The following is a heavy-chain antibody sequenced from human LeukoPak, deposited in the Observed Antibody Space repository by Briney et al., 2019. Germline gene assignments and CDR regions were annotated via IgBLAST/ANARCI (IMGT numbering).Heavy chain of an antibody. D-gene: IGHD5-12*01. V-gene: IGHV5-51*01. CDR1: GYDFASYW. Sequence: GESLKISCKGSGYDFASYWIVWVRQMPGKGLEWMGIIYPYGSDTRYSPSFQGQVTISADKSVGTAYLQWSSLKASDTAMYYCARRGEGGYDAYYFYYMDVWGKGTTVTVSS. CDR3: ARRGEGGYDAYYFYYMDV. J-gene: IGHJ6*03. CDR2: IYPYGSDT.